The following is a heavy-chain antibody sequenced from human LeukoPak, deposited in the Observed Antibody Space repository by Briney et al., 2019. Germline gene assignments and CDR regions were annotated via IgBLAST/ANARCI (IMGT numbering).Heavy chain of an antibody. V-gene: IGHV1-69*06. J-gene: IGHJ5*02. Sequence: GASVKVSCKASGGTFSSYAISWVRQAPGQGLDWMGGIIPIFGTPNYAQKFQGRVTITADKSTSTASMELSSLRSEDTAVYYCARGELGFLYNWFDPWGQGTLVTVSS. CDR1: GGTFSSYA. CDR2: IIPIFGTP. CDR3: ARGELGFLYNWFDP. D-gene: IGHD1-26*01.